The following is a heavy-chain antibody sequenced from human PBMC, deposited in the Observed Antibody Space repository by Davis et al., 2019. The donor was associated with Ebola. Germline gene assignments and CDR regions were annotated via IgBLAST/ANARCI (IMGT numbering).Heavy chain of an antibody. CDR1: GFSFTDAW. V-gene: IGHV3-15*01. D-gene: IGHD1-14*01. CDR2: IKSKSDGGAA. J-gene: IGHJ4*02. Sequence: GESLKISCAASGFSFTDAWMNWVRQAPGKGLEWVGRIKSKSDGGAADYAAPVKGRFTISRDDSKNTVYLQMNSLKTEDTAVYYCRSNLDYWGQGALVTVSS. CDR3: RSNLDY.